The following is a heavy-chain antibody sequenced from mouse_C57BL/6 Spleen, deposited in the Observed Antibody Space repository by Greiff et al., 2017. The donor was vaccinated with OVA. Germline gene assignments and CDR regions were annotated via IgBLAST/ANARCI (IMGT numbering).Heavy chain of an antibody. CDR3: TTVVARDWYFDV. J-gene: IGHJ1*03. Sequence: QVQLQQPGAELVKPGASVKLSCKASGYTFTSYWMHWVKQRPGRGLEWIGRIDPNSGGTKYNEKFKSKVTLTVDKPSSTAYMQLSSLTSEDSAVNYCTTVVARDWYFDVWGTGTTVTVSS. CDR1: GYTFTSYW. V-gene: IGHV1-72*01. D-gene: IGHD1-1*01. CDR2: IDPNSGGT.